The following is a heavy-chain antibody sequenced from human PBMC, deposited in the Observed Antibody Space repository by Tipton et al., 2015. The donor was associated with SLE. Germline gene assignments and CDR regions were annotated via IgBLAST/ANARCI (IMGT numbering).Heavy chain of an antibody. D-gene: IGHD6-13*01. CDR2: IYYSGST. V-gene: IGHV4-59*06. CDR3: ARDLVQQRQTWFDP. J-gene: IGHJ5*02. CDR1: GGSISSYY. Sequence: TLSLTCTVSGGSISSYYWSWIRQPPGKGLEWIGYIYYSGSTYYNPSLKSRVTISVDTSKNQFSLKLSSVTAADTAVYYCARDLVQQRQTWFDPWGQGTLVTVSS.